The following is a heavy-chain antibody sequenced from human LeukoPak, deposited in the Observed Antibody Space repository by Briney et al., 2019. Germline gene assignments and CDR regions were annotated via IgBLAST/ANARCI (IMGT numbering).Heavy chain of an antibody. CDR1: GFTFNDYA. V-gene: IGHV3-9*01. Sequence: PGGSLRLSCAASGFTFNDYAMHWVRQVPGKGLEWVSGISWNSGNIGYADSVMGRFTISRDNAKNSLYLQMNSLRPEDTALYYCAKSLAVAGFDYWGQGTLVTVSS. D-gene: IGHD6-19*01. CDR2: ISWNSGNI. J-gene: IGHJ4*02. CDR3: AKSLAVAGFDY.